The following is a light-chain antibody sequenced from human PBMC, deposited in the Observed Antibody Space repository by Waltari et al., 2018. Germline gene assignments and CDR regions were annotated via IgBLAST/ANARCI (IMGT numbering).Light chain of an antibody. V-gene: IGKV1-NL1*01. CDR3: QQYYSKPLT. J-gene: IGKJ4*01. CDR2: GAS. Sequence: DIQMTQSPSPPSASVGDRVTITCRASQDISYALAWYQQKPGKAPNLLLYGASRLESGDPARFSGSGSGTDDSRTISSLKPEDFATYCCQQYYSKPLTFGGGTKVEMK. CDR1: QDISYA.